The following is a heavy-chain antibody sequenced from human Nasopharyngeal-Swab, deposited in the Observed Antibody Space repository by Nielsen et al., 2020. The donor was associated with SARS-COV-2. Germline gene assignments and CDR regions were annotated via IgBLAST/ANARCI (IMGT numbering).Heavy chain of an antibody. CDR2: ISYDGSNK. CDR3: AREHSSGWYYFDY. D-gene: IGHD6-19*01. CDR1: GFTFSSYG. J-gene: IGHJ4*02. V-gene: IGHV3-30*03. Sequence: GGSLRLSCAASGFTFSSYGIHGVRQAPGKGLEWVAVISYDGSNKYYGESVKGRFTISRDNSKNTLYLQMNSLRAEDTAVYYCAREHSSGWYYFDYWGQGMLVTVSS.